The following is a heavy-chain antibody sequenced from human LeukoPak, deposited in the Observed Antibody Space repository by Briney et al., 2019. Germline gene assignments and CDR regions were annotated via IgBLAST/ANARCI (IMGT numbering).Heavy chain of an antibody. D-gene: IGHD3-22*01. CDR3: ARDYYDSSGYLTEPDY. J-gene: IGHJ4*02. CDR1: GYSISSGYY. CDR2: IYHSGST. Sequence: SETLSLTCTVSGYSISSGYYCGWIRQPPGKGLEWIGSIYHSGSTYYNPSLKSRVTISVDTSKNQFSLKLSSVTAADTAVYYCARDYYDSSGYLTEPDYWGQGTLVTVSS. V-gene: IGHV4-38-2*02.